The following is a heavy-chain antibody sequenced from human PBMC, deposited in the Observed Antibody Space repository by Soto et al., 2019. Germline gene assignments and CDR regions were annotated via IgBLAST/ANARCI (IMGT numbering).Heavy chain of an antibody. CDR1: GFTFSSYW. CDR3: ARVVGYDILTGYNY. CDR2: IKQDGSEQ. Sequence: GGSLRLSCAASGFTFSSYWMSWVRQAPGKGLEWVANIKQDGSEQYYVDSVKGRFTISRDNAKNSLYLQMNSLRAEDTAVYYCARVVGYDILTGYNYWGQGTLVTVSS. D-gene: IGHD3-9*01. V-gene: IGHV3-7*01. J-gene: IGHJ4*02.